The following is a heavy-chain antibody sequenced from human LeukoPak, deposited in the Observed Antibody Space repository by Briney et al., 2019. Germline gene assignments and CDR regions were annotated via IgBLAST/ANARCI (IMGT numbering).Heavy chain of an antibody. J-gene: IGHJ6*03. Sequence: SETLSLTCTVSGGSIFSYDLSWFRQPPGKGLEWIGYIYTSGSTNYDPSLKSRVTISIDTSKNQFSLKLSSVTAADTAVYYCARHGYYYYMDVWGKGTTVTVSS. CDR3: ARHGYYYYMDV. CDR1: GGSIFSYD. CDR2: IYTSGST. V-gene: IGHV4-4*09.